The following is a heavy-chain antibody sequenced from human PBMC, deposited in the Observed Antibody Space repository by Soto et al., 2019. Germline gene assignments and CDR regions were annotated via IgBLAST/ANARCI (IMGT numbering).Heavy chain of an antibody. CDR3: TINADV. J-gene: IGHJ6*02. Sequence: PSETLSLTCAVSGDSISSGGFSWSWIRQPPGKGLEWIGYIYHSGTSFYNPSLKSRVTISVDGSNNQFSLKVNSVTAADTAVYYCTINADVWGQGTTVTDSS. V-gene: IGHV4-30-2*01. CDR2: IYHSGTS. CDR1: GDSISSGGFS. D-gene: IGHD5-12*01.